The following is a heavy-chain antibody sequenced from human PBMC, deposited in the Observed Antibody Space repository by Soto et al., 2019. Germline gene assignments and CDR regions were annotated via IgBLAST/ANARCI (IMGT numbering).Heavy chain of an antibody. J-gene: IGHJ6*02. CDR1: GFTFSSYS. D-gene: IGHD3-3*02. V-gene: IGHV3-48*01. CDR2: ISSSSSTI. Sequence: EVQLVESGGGLVQPGGSLRLSCAASGFTFSSYSMNWVRQAPGKGLEGVSYISSSSSTIYYADSVKGRFTISRDNAKNSLYLQMNSLRGEDTAVYYCAREGLAGGGMDVWGQGTTVTVSS. CDR3: AREGLAGGGMDV.